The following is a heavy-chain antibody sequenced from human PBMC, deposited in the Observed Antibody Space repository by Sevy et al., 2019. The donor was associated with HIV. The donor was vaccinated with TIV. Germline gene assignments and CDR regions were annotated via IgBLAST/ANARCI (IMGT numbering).Heavy chain of an antibody. CDR3: ARDKYYYISGSFDY. D-gene: IGHD3-10*01. CDR2: IIAVFGTT. Sequence: ASVKVSCKTSGGILRSNAISWVRQAPGQGLEWMGGIIAVFGTTNYAQKFQGRVTVTADESRGTAYMELSSLRSEDTAVYYCARDKYYYISGSFDYWGQGTPVTVSS. J-gene: IGHJ4*02. V-gene: IGHV1-69*13. CDR1: GGILRSNA.